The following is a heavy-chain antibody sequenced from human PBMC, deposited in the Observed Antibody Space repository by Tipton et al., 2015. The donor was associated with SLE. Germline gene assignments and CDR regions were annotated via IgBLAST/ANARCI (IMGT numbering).Heavy chain of an antibody. D-gene: IGHD7-27*01. V-gene: IGHV4-4*07. CDR1: GGSIGNFY. CDR3: ARHDTGDNYYDGLDV. J-gene: IGHJ6*02. CDR2: VYALGST. Sequence: GLVKPSETLSLTCTVSGGSIGNFYWNWIRQPAGKGLEWIGRVYALGSTDYNPSLKSRVTISVDTSKNRFSLKLNSVTAPDTAVYYCARHDTGDNYYDGLDVWGQGTTVIVSS.